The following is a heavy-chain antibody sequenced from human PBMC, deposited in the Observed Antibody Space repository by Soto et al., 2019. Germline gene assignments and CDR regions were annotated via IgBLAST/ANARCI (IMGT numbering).Heavy chain of an antibody. D-gene: IGHD3-3*01. Sequence: PVGSLRLSCAASGFTFSSYAMHWVRQAPGKGLEWVAVISYDGSNKYYADSVKGRFTISRDNSKNTLYLQMNSLRAEDTAVYYSARDPQVRFLEWSLPRYYGMDVWGQGTTVTVSS. CDR2: ISYDGSNK. J-gene: IGHJ6*02. CDR1: GFTFSSYA. V-gene: IGHV3-30-3*01. CDR3: ARDPQVRFLEWSLPRYYGMDV.